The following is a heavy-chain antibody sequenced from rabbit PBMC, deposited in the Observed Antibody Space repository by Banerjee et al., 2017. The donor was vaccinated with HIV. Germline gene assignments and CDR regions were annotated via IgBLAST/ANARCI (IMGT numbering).Heavy chain of an antibody. D-gene: IGHD4-1*01. CDR2: IYGDSGGST. J-gene: IGHJ4*01. CDR1: GFSFSSSYY. CDR3: ARDLAGVVGWNLNL. V-gene: IGHV1S40*01. Sequence: QSLEESGGDLVKPGASLTLTCTASGFSFSSSYYMCWVRQAPGKGLEWIACIYGDSGGSTYYASWAKGRFTISKTSSTTVTLQMTSLTAADTATYFCARDLAGVVGWNLNLWGPGTLVTVS.